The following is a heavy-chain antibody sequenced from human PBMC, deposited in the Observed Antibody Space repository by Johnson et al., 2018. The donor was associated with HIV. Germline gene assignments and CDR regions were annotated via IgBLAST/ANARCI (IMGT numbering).Heavy chain of an antibody. Sequence: VQLVESGGGLVQPGGSLRLSCAASGFTFSSYWMSWVRQAPGKGLEWVANIKQDGSEKYYVDSVKGRFTISRDNSKNTLYLQMNSLRAEDTAVYYCARQLGSDAFDIWGQGTMVTVSS. J-gene: IGHJ3*02. CDR1: GFTFSSYW. CDR3: ARQLGSDAFDI. D-gene: IGHD7-27*01. V-gene: IGHV3-7*01. CDR2: IKQDGSEK.